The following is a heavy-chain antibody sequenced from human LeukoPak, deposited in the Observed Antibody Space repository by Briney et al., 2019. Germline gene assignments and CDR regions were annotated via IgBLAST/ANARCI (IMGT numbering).Heavy chain of an antibody. D-gene: IGHD2-15*01. V-gene: IGHV1-18*01. CDR1: GYTFTSYG. Sequence: GASVKVSCKASGYTFTSYGISWVRQAPGQGLEWVGWVSAFADNTNYVQKFQGRVTMTTDTSTSTAYMEMRSLRSDDTAVYYCAQDCTGCHGFDYWGQGTLVTVSS. J-gene: IGHJ4*02. CDR3: AQDCTGCHGFDY. CDR2: VSAFADNT.